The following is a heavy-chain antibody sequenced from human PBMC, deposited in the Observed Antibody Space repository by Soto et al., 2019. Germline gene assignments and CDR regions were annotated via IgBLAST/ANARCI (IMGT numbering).Heavy chain of an antibody. V-gene: IGHV6-1*01. CDR3: ARGPSPLAY. J-gene: IGHJ4*02. CDR1: GDSVSSNSAA. CDR2: TYYRSKWYS. Sequence: SQTLSLSCAVSGDSVSSNSAAWNWFRQSPSRGLEWLGRTYYRSKWYSDYAGSVKSRITINADTSKNQFSLHLNSVTPQDTAVYYCARGPSPLAYWGRGTVVTVLL. D-gene: IGHD6-6*01.